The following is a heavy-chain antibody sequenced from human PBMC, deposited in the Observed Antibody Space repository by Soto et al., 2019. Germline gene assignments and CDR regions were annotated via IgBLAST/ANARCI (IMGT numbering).Heavy chain of an antibody. Sequence: GGSLRLSCAASEFAFSSYWMIWVRQAPGKGLGWVANIKEDGSEKSYVDSVKGRFTTSRDNAKNFLYLQMNGLRDEDTDVYYCARGGQSGTGDYWGQRTLVTVSS. CDR3: ARGGQSGTGDY. J-gene: IGHJ4*02. CDR2: IKEDGSEK. V-gene: IGHV3-7*01. CDR1: EFAFSSYW. D-gene: IGHD1-7*01.